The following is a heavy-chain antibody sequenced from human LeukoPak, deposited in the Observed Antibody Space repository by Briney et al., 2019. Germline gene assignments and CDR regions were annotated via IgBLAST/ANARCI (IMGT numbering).Heavy chain of an antibody. CDR3: AKDPYYDSSGYSDY. CDR2: ISYDGSNK. D-gene: IGHD3-22*01. Sequence: GGSLILSCAASGFTSSSYGMHWVRQAPGKGLEWVAVISYDGSNKYYADSVKGRFTISRDNSKNTLYLQMNSLRAEDTAVYYCAKDPYYDSSGYSDYWGQGTLVTVSS. J-gene: IGHJ4*02. V-gene: IGHV3-30*18. CDR1: GFTSSSYG.